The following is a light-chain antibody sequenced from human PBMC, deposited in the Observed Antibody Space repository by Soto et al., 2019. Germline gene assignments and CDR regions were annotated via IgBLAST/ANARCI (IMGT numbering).Light chain of an antibody. CDR3: QQYGGSPIT. Sequence: EIVLTQSPGTLSLSPGEGATLSCRASQSVTTKLAWYQHKPGQAPRLLISGASSRASGVPDRFSGSGSETDFTLIISRLQPEDFALYYCQQYGGSPITFGQGTRLEIK. CDR2: GAS. V-gene: IGKV3-20*01. J-gene: IGKJ5*01. CDR1: QSVTTK.